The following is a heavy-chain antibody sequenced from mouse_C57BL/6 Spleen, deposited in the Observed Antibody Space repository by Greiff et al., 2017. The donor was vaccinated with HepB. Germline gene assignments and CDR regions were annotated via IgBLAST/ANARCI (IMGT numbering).Heavy chain of an antibody. V-gene: IGHV1-64*01. CDR2: IHPNSGST. CDR1: GYTFTSYW. CDR3: ARGGGDGYPLYAMDY. J-gene: IGHJ4*01. Sequence: VQLQQPGAELVKPGASVKLSCKASGYTFTSYWMHWVKQRPGQGLEWIGMIHPNSGSTNYNEKFKSKATLTVDTSSSTAYMQLSSLTSEDSAVYYCARGGGDGYPLYAMDYWGQGTSVTVSS. D-gene: IGHD2-3*01.